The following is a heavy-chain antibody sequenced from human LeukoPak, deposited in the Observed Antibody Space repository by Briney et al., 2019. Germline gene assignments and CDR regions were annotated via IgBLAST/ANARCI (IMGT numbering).Heavy chain of an antibody. Sequence: SDTLSLTCAVSGYSISSSNWWGWIRQPPGKGLEWIGYIYYSGSTYYNPSLKSRVTMSVDTSKNQFSLKLSSVTAVDTAVYYCARNKGSSWIDYWSQGTLVTVSS. CDR2: IYYSGST. D-gene: IGHD6-13*01. CDR1: GYSISSSNW. J-gene: IGHJ4*02. CDR3: ARNKGSSWIDY. V-gene: IGHV4-28*01.